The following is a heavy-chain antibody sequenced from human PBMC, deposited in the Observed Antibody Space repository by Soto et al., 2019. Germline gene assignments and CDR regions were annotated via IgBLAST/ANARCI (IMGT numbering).Heavy chain of an antibody. CDR1: GFTFSSYS. V-gene: IGHV3-23*01. J-gene: IGHJ4*02. Sequence: GGSLRLSCAASGFTFSSYSMSWVRQAPGKGLEWVSAISGSGGSTYYADSVKGRFTISRDNSKNTLYLQMNSLRAEDTAVYYCAKNGLEHVAAFWGQGTLVTVSS. D-gene: IGHD6-6*01. CDR3: AKNGLEHVAAF. CDR2: ISGSGGST.